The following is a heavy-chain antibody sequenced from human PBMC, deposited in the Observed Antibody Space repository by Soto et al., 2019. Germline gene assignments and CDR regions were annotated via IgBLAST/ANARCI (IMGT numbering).Heavy chain of an antibody. D-gene: IGHD5-12*01. CDR3: AREYNGYDYFDY. J-gene: IGHJ4*02. Sequence: DVQLVESGGGVVQPGGSLRLSCEASGLAFSSYWMFSVRPAPGKGLVWVSLINSDGSPTNYADSVKGRFTISRDNSKKTLYLQMTSLRAEDTAIYYCAREYNGYDYFDYWGQGTLVTVSS. CDR1: GLAFSSYW. CDR2: INSDGSPT. V-gene: IGHV3-74*01.